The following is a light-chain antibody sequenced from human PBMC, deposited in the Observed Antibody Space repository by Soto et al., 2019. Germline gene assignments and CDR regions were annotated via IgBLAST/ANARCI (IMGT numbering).Light chain of an antibody. V-gene: IGKV1-5*03. J-gene: IGKJ2*01. Sequence: DIQMTQSPSTLSASVGDRVTITCRASQSNSSWLAWYQQKPGKAPKLLIYKASSLESGVPSRFSGSGSGTEFTLTISSLPPDDFATYYCQQYTSYSYTFGQGTKLEIK. CDR1: QSNSSW. CDR2: KAS. CDR3: QQYTSYSYT.